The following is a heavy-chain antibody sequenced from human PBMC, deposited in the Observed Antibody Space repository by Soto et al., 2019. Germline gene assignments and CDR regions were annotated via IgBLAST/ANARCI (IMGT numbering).Heavy chain of an antibody. J-gene: IGHJ6*02. CDR2: ISYDGSNK. CDR3: ARDIRGSGSYQSHYYYYGMDV. CDR1: GFTFSSYA. D-gene: IGHD3-10*01. Sequence: PGGSLRLSCAASGFTFSSYAMHWVRQAPGKGLEWVAVISYDGSNKYYADSVKGRFTISRDNSKNTLYLQMNSLRAEDTAVYYCARDIRGSGSYQSHYYYYGMDVWGQGTTVTVSS. V-gene: IGHV3-30-3*01.